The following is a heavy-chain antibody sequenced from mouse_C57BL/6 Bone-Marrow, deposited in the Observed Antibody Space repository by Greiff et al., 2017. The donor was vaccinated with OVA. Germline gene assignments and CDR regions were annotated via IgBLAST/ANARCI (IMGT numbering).Heavy chain of an antibody. CDR1: GFTFSGYD. CDR2: ISSGGSYT. Sequence: EVQGVESGGDLVKPGGSLKLSCAASGFTFSGYDMSWVRQTPDRRLEWVATISSGGSYTYYPDSVKGRFTISRDNAKNTLYLQMSSLKSEDTAMYYCARREGGNYEAMDYWGQGTSVTVSS. V-gene: IGHV5-6*01. J-gene: IGHJ4*01. D-gene: IGHD2-1*01. CDR3: ARREGGNYEAMDY.